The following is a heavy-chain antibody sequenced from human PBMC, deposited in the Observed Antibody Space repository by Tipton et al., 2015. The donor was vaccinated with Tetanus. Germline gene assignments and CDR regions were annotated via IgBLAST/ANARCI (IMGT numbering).Heavy chain of an antibody. D-gene: IGHD2/OR15-2a*01. CDR2: IYYSGST. Sequence: TLSLTCSVSGDSINSGDYYWSWIRQPPGKGLEWIGYIYYSGSTYYNPFLKSRVTISIDTSKNQFSLRLSSVTAADTAVYYCSSSPGNHYLAFFDYWGQGTQVTASS. CDR3: SSSPGNHYLAFFDY. CDR1: GDSINSGDYY. J-gene: IGHJ4*02. V-gene: IGHV4-30-4*01.